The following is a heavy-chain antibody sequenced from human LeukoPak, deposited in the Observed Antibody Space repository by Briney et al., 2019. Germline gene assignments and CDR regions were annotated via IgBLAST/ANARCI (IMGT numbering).Heavy chain of an antibody. D-gene: IGHD3-22*01. V-gene: IGHV3-23*01. CDR3: AKDGSKLYDISGYPDY. Sequence: GGSLRLSCAASGFTFSSYAMSWVRQAPGKGLEWVSAISGSGGSTYYADSVKGRFTISRDNSKNTLYLQMNSLRAEDTAVYYCAKDGSKLYDISGYPDYWGQGTLVTVSS. CDR1: GFTFSSYA. J-gene: IGHJ4*02. CDR2: ISGSGGST.